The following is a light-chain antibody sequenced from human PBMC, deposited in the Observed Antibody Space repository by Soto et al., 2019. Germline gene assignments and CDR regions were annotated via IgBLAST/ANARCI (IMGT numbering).Light chain of an antibody. CDR3: SSYTNYNALDV. CDR2: EVS. Sequence: QPALTQPASVSGSPGQSITISCTGTSSDVGGYNYVSWYQQHPGKAPQLIIYEVSNRPSGVSYRFSGSKSGNTASLTISGLQAEDEADYYCSSYTNYNALDVFGTGTKVTVL. CDR1: SSDVGGYNY. V-gene: IGLV2-14*01. J-gene: IGLJ1*01.